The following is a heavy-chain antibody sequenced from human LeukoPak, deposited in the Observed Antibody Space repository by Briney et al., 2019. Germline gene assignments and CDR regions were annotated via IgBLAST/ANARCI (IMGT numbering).Heavy chain of an antibody. V-gene: IGHV3-53*01. J-gene: IGHJ4*02. CDR3: AREGPLLWFGEALD. D-gene: IGHD3-10*01. Sequence: GGSLRLSCAASGFTVSSNYMSWVRQAPGKGLEWVSVIYSGGSTYYADSVKGRFTISRDNAKNSLYLQMNSLRAEDTAVYYCAREGPLLWFGEALDWGQGTLVTVSS. CDR1: GFTVSSNY. CDR2: IYSGGST.